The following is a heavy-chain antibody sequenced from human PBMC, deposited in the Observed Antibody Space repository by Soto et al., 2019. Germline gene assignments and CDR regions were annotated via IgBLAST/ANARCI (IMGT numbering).Heavy chain of an antibody. CDR2: IYSGGST. D-gene: IGHD3-3*01. CDR3: ASWRSGSAY. CDR1: GCTVSSNY. J-gene: IGHJ4*02. V-gene: IGHV3-66*01. Sequence: GGSLRLSCAVSGCTVSSNYVSWVRQAPGKGLEWVSVIYSGGSTYYADSVKGRFTISRDNSKNTLYLQMNSLRAEDTAVYYSASWRSGSAYWVQRTPVPVSS.